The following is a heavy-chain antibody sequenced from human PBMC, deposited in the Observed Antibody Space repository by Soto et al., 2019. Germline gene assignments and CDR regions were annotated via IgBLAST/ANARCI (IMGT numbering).Heavy chain of an antibody. Sequence: QITLKESGPTLVKPTQTLTLTCTFSGFSLSTSGVGVAWIRQPPGKALEWLALIYWDDDKRYRPSLETRLTITKDTSKNQVVLTMTNMASVDTATYYCAYLPCSGGSCYWFSYSGMDVWGQGTRVTVSS. D-gene: IGHD2-15*01. CDR1: GFSLSTSGVG. V-gene: IGHV2-5*02. CDR2: IYWDDDK. CDR3: AYLPCSGGSCYWFSYSGMDV. J-gene: IGHJ6*02.